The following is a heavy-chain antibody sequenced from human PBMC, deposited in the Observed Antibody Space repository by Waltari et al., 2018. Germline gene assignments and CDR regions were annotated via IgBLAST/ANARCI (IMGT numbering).Heavy chain of an antibody. CDR1: GFTFSSYA. CDR2: ISGSGGST. J-gene: IGHJ3*02. V-gene: IGHV3-23*01. CDR3: AKGPYGSGSYGAFDI. Sequence: EVQLLESGGGLVQPGGSLRLSCAASGFTFSSYAMSWVRQAPGKGLEWVSAISGSGGSTYYADSVKGRFTISRDNSKNTLYLQMNSLRAEDTSVYYCAKGPYGSGSYGAFDIWCQGTMVTVSS. D-gene: IGHD3-10*01.